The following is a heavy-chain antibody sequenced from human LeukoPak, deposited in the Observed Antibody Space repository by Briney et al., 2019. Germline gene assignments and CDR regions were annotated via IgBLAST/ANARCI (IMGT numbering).Heavy chain of an antibody. CDR1: GSTFSSYW. CDR2: INSDGSST. Sequence: PGGSLRLSCAASGSTFSSYWMHWVRQAPGKGLVWVSRINSDGSSTSYADSVKGRFTISRDNAKNTLYLQMNSLRAEDTAVYYCARASYGDYYYYYYMDVWGKGTTVTVSS. CDR3: ARASYGDYYYYYYMDV. V-gene: IGHV3-74*01. D-gene: IGHD4-17*01. J-gene: IGHJ6*03.